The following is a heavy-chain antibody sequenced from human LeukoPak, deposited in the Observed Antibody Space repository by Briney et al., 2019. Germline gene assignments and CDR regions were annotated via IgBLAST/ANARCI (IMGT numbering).Heavy chain of an antibody. J-gene: IGHJ4*02. V-gene: IGHV4-39*01. CDR3: ASRNDILTGYVFDF. CDR1: GGSVSSSIYY. D-gene: IGHD3-9*01. CDR2: IYYSGST. Sequence: SETLSLTCTVSGGSVSSSIYYWGWIRQPPGKGLEWIGSIYYSGSTSYNPSLKSRVTISVDSSKNQFSLKLTSVTAADTAVYYCASRNDILTGYVFDFWGQGTLVTVSS.